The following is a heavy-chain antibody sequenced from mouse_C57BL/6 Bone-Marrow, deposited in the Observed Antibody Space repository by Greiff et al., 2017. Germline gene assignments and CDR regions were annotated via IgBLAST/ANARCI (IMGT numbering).Heavy chain of an antibody. CDR1: GFTFSSYA. CDR2: ISDGGSYT. D-gene: IGHD2-4*01. J-gene: IGHJ3*01. V-gene: IGHV5-4*01. CDR3: ASPMITAWFAY. Sequence: EVQRVESGGGLVKPGGSLKLSCAASGFTFSSYAMSWVRQTPEKRLEWVATISDGGSYTYYPDNVKGRFTISRDNAKNNLYLQMSHLKSEDTAMYYCASPMITAWFAYWGQGTLVTVSA.